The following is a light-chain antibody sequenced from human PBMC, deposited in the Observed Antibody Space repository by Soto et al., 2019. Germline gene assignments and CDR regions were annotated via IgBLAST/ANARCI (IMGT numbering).Light chain of an antibody. CDR1: SGSVSTDYY. J-gene: IGLJ7*01. Sequence: QTVVTQEPSFSVSPGGTVTLTCGLSSGSVSTDYYPSWYQQTPGQAPRTLIHSTNIRYSGVPDRFSGSILGNKAALTITGAQADDESDYYCVLYMGGGISVFGGGTQLTVL. CDR2: STN. V-gene: IGLV8-61*01. CDR3: VLYMGGGISV.